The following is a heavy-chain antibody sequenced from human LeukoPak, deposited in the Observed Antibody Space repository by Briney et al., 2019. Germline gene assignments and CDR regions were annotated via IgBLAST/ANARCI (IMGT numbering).Heavy chain of an antibody. CDR3: ASGGSDVLRFLEWLLSSVAAFDI. V-gene: IGHV4-30-4*01. CDR1: GGSISSGDYY. D-gene: IGHD3-3*01. Sequence: SQTLSLTCTVSGGSISSGDYYWSWIRQPPGKGLEWIGYIYYSGSTYYNPSLKSRVTISVDTSKNQFSLKLSSVTAADTAVYYCASGGSDVLRFLEWLLSSVAAFDIWGQGTMVTVSS. CDR2: IYYSGST. J-gene: IGHJ3*02.